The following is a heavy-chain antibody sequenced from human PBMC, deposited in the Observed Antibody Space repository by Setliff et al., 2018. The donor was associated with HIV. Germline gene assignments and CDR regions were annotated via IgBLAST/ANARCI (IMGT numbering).Heavy chain of an antibody. J-gene: IGHJ6*03. CDR2: IYSTGSI. CDR3: ARCGYSYGFLGVTYYFYMDV. CDR1: GGSISTYY. V-gene: IGHV4-4*07. Sequence: PSETLSLTCTVSGGSISTYYLTWIRQPAGKGLEWIGRIYSTGSINYNPSLKSRVTMSVDTAKNQFSLNLTSVTAADTAIYYCARCGYSYGFLGVTYYFYMDVWGKGTAVTVSS. D-gene: IGHD5-18*01.